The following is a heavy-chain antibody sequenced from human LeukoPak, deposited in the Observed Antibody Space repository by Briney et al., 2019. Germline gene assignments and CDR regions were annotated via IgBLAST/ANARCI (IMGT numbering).Heavy chain of an antibody. J-gene: IGHJ5*02. D-gene: IGHD4-23*01. CDR1: GFTFSSYG. CDR3: AKAGGVVTNWFDP. CDR2: ISGSGGTT. Sequence: GGTLRLSCAASGFTFSSYGMSWVRQAPGKGLEWVSAISGSGGTTYYADSVKGRFTISRDNSKNTLYLQMNSLRAEDTAVYYCAKAGGVVTNWFDPWGQGTLVTVSS. V-gene: IGHV3-23*01.